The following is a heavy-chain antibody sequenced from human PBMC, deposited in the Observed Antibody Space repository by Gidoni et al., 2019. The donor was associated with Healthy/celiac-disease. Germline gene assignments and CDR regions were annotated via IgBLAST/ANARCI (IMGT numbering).Heavy chain of an antibody. CDR2: ISGSGGST. Sequence: EVQLLESGGGLVQPGVSLRLSCAASGFTFSSYAMSWVRQAPGKGLEWVSAISGSGGSTYYADSVKGRFTISRDNSKNTLYLQMNSLRAEDTAVYYCAKALDYGDYSSGAFDIWGQGTMVTVSS. J-gene: IGHJ3*02. CDR3: AKALDYGDYSSGAFDI. V-gene: IGHV3-23*01. CDR1: GFTFSSYA. D-gene: IGHD4-17*01.